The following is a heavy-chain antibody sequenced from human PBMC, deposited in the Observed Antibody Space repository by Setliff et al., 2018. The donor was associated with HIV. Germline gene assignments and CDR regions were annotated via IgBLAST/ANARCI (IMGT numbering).Heavy chain of an antibody. J-gene: IGHJ4*02. CDR1: GDSISGYY. CDR2: VYTSGST. D-gene: IGHD3-10*01. CDR3: AGMFFYGSGSKSDFDY. Sequence: PSETLSLTCTVSGDSISGYYWSWIRQPAGKGLEWIGRVYTSGSTNYNPSLKSRVTMSVDTSKNQFSLRLSSVTAADTAVYYCAGMFFYGSGSKSDFDYRGQGTQVTVSS. V-gene: IGHV4-4*07.